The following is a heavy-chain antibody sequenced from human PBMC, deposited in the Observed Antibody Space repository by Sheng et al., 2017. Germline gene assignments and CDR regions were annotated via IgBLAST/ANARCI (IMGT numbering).Heavy chain of an antibody. Sequence: QVQLQESGPGLVKPSETLSLTCTVSGGSISSYYWSWIRQPPGKGLEWIGYIYYSGSTNYNPSLKSRVTISVDTSKNQFSLKLSSVTAADTAVYYCAGEEVAYCGGDCWVYNWFDPWGQGTLVTVSS. D-gene: IGHD2-21*01. CDR3: AGEEVAYCGGDCWVYNWFDP. CDR1: GGSISSYY. CDR2: IYYSGST. J-gene: IGHJ5*02. V-gene: IGHV4-59*01.